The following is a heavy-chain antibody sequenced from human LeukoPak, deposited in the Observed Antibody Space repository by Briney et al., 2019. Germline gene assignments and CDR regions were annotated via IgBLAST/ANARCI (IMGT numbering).Heavy chain of an antibody. CDR1: GGTFISYA. CDR2: IIPILGIA. V-gene: IGHV1-69*04. Sequence: ASAKVSCKASGGTFISYAISWVRQAPGQGLEWMGRIIPILGIANYAQKFQGRVTITADKSTSTAYMELSSLRSEDTAVYYCARDQRDAATGTRFFDYWGQGTLVTVSS. J-gene: IGHJ4*02. CDR3: ARDQRDAATGTRFFDY. D-gene: IGHD5-18*01.